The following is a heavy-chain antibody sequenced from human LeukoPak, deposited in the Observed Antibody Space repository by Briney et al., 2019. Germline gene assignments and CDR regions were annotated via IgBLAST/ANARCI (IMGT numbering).Heavy chain of an antibody. CDR3: ARRSSSWYQVIDY. Sequence: SETLSLTCAVYGGSFSGYYWSWIRQPPGKGLEWIGEINHSGSTNYNPSLKSRVTISVDTSKNQFSLKLSSVTAADTAVYYCARRSSSWYQVIDYWGQGTLVTASS. V-gene: IGHV4-34*01. CDR1: GGSFSGYY. J-gene: IGHJ4*02. CDR2: INHSGST. D-gene: IGHD6-13*01.